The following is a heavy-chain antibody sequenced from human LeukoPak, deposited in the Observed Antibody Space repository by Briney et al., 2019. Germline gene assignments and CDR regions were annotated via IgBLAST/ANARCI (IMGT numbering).Heavy chain of an antibody. V-gene: IGHV3-15*01. Sequence: GGSLRLSCAASGFTFSNAWMSWVRQAPGKGLEWVGRIKSKTDGGTTDYAAPVKGRFTISRDDSKNTLYLQMNSLKTEDTAVYYCTTDHIVLMVYAIQAWGQGTLVTVSS. D-gene: IGHD2-8*01. CDR3: TTDHIVLMVYAIQA. J-gene: IGHJ5*02. CDR2: IKSKTDGGTT. CDR1: GFTFSNAW.